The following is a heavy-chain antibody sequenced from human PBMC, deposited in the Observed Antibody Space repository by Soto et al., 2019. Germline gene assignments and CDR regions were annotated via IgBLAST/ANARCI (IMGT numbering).Heavy chain of an antibody. CDR2: ISERGDTT. D-gene: IGHD1-1*01. Sequence: GGSLRLSGAASGFSISRNVMYWVRQAPGKGLEWVSGISERGDTTHYADSVKGRFTISRDTSKNTLYLQLNALRADDTAVYYCAKDKPGTTSFDYWGRGALVTAS. V-gene: IGHV3-23*01. J-gene: IGHJ4*02. CDR1: GFSISRNV. CDR3: AKDKPGTTSFDY.